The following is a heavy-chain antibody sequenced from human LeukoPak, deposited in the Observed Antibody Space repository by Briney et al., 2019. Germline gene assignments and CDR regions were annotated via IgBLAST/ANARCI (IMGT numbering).Heavy chain of an antibody. CDR2: INPNSGGT. CDR3: ASNMITFGGVRAFDI. Sequence: RASGKVSCKASGYTFTGYYMHGVRQAPGQGREWRGWINPNSGGTNYAQKFQGRVTMTRDTSISTGYMELSRLRSDDTAVYYCASNMITFGGVRAFDIWGQGTMVTVSS. D-gene: IGHD3-16*01. V-gene: IGHV1-2*02. CDR1: GYTFTGYY. J-gene: IGHJ3*02.